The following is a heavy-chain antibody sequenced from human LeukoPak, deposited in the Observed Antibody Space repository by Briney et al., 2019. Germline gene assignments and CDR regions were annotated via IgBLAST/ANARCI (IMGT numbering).Heavy chain of an antibody. Sequence: PGRSLRLSCAASGFTFSSYAMHWVRQAPGKGLEWVAVISYDGSNKYYADSVKGRFTISRDNSKNTPYLQMNSLRAEDTAVYYCAKGGRGSGSSWPFDYWGQGTLVTVSS. CDR3: AKGGRGSGSSWPFDY. J-gene: IGHJ4*02. V-gene: IGHV3-30-3*01. CDR2: ISYDGSNK. D-gene: IGHD6-13*01. CDR1: GFTFSSYA.